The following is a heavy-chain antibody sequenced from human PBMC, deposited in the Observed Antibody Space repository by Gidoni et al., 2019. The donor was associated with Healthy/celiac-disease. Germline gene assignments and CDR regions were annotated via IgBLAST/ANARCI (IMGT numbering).Heavy chain of an antibody. CDR3: AKDLSAGIAVAGTQGGY. CDR1: GLTFSSYR. V-gene: IGHV3-30*18. D-gene: IGHD6-19*01. Sequence: QVQLVESGGGVVQPGRSMSLSCEDSGLTFSSYRMHWVRQAPGKGLGWVAVISYDGSNKYYPDSGKGRFTISRDNSKNTLYLQMNSLRAEDTAVYYCAKDLSAGIAVAGTQGGYWGQGTLVTVSS. J-gene: IGHJ4*02. CDR2: ISYDGSNK.